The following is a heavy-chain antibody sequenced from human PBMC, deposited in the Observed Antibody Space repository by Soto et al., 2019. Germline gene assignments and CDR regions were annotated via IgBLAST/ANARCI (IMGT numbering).Heavy chain of an antibody. CDR1: GFTFSSYS. V-gene: IGHV3-23*01. J-gene: IGHJ4*02. Sequence: PGGSLRLSCAASGFTFSSYSMSWVRQAPGKGLEWVSAISGSGGSTYYADSVKGRFTISRDNSKNTLYLQMNSLRAEDTAVYNWAKAQLRFFSQPPGINNGGQGTLFTVSS. CDR3: AKAQLRFFSQPPGINN. D-gene: IGHD3-3*01. CDR2: ISGSGGST.